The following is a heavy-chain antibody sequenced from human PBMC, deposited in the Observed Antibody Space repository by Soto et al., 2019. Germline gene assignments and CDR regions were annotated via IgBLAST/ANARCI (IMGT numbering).Heavy chain of an antibody. CDR1: GGSISSGDYY. D-gene: IGHD6-13*01. V-gene: IGHV4-30-4*01. CDR3: ARGGLTPKLAAAGIIDY. CDR2: IYYSGST. Sequence: SETLSLTCTVSGGSISSGDYYWSWIRQPPGKGLEWIGYIYYSGSTYYNPSLKSRVTISVDTSKNQFSLKLSSVTAADTAVYYCARGGLTPKLAAAGIIDYWGQGTLVTVSS. J-gene: IGHJ4*02.